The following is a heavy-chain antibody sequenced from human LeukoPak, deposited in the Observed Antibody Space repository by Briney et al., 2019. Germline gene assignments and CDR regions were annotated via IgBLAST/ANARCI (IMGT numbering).Heavy chain of an antibody. V-gene: IGHV1-2*02. D-gene: IGHD4-23*01. CDR3: AGRLRWYSAWYFDL. CDR2: INPNSGGT. CDR1: GYTFTGYY. J-gene: IGHJ2*01. Sequence: SVKVSCKASGYTFTGYYMHWVRQAPGQGLEWMGWINPNSGGTNYAQKFQGRVTMTRDTSIGTAYMELSRLRSDDTAVYYCAGRLRWYSAWYFDLWGRGTLVTVSS.